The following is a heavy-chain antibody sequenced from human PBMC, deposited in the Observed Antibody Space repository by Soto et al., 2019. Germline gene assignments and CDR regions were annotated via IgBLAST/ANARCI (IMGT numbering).Heavy chain of an antibody. CDR3: ASSVDCSGGSCYRPYYYYGMDV. CDR1: GYTFTGYY. CDR2: INPNSGGT. D-gene: IGHD2-15*01. J-gene: IGHJ6*02. V-gene: IGHV1-2*02. Sequence: ASVKVSCKASGYTFTGYYMHWVRQAPGQGLEWMGWINPNSGGTNYAQKFQGRVTMTRDTSISTAYMELSRLRSDDTAVYYCASSVDCSGGSCYRPYYYYGMDVWGQGTTVTVSS.